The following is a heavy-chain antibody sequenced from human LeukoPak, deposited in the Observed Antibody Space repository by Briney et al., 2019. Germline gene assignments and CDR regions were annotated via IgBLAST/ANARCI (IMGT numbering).Heavy chain of an antibody. CDR1: GFTFSSYA. D-gene: IGHD4-17*01. J-gene: IGHJ4*02. Sequence: SGGSLRLSCAASGFTFSSYAMSWVRQAPGKGLEWVSAISGSGGSTYYADSVKGRFTISRDNSKNTLYLQMNSLRAEDTAVYYGAKPYGDYKHYWGQGTLVTVSS. V-gene: IGHV3-23*01. CDR2: ISGSGGST. CDR3: AKPYGDYKHY.